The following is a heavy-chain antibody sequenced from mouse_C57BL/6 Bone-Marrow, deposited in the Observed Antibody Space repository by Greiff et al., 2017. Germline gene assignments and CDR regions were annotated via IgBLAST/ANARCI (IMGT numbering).Heavy chain of an antibody. Sequence: QLQLQQSGAELVRPGTSVKMSCKASGYTFTNYWIGWAKQRPGHGLEWIGDIYPGGGYTNYNEKFKGKATLTADKSSSTAYMQCSSLTSEDSAIYYCATYYGNSYFDYWGQGTTLTVSS. D-gene: IGHD2-10*01. J-gene: IGHJ2*01. CDR1: GYTFTNYW. CDR2: IYPGGGYT. CDR3: ATYYGNSYFDY. V-gene: IGHV1-63*01.